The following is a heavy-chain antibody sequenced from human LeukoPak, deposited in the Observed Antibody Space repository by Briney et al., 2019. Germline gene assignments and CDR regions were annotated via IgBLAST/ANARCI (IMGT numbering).Heavy chain of an antibody. CDR2: IFYSGST. D-gene: IGHD6-19*01. J-gene: IGHJ4*02. Sequence: SETLSLTCTVSGGSICSGDYYWDWIRQPPGKGLEWIGDIFYSGSTHYNPSLKGRVTISIDTSKNQFSLRLSSVTAADTAVYYCARTLGLAGKVFLDYWGQGTLVTVSS. V-gene: IGHV4-39*01. CDR3: ARTLGLAGKVFLDY. CDR1: GGSICSGDYY.